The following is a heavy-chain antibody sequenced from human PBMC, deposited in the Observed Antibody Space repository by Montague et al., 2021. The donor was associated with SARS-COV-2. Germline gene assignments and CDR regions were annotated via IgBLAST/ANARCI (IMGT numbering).Heavy chain of an antibody. Sequence: SETLSLTCAVHGGSFSTYSWNWIRQPPGKGLEWIGEIHHGGSTNYNPSLKSRVTISADTSKNQFSLKLTSVAAADTAVYYCARLADGVVPFPILGVGPYYSYDYRDVWGKGTTVTVSS. CDR1: GGSFSTYS. CDR3: ARLADGVVPFPILGVGPYYSYDYRDV. V-gene: IGHV4-34*01. J-gene: IGHJ6*03. D-gene: IGHD3-10*01. CDR2: IHHGGST.